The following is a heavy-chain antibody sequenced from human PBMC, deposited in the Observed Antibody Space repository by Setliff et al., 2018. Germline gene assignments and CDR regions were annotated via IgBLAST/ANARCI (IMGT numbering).Heavy chain of an antibody. CDR2: VHTGGGSA. CDR3: ARGGMAAAGRKGVFEY. CDR1: GYTFTAYY. J-gene: IGHJ4*02. D-gene: IGHD6-13*01. V-gene: IGHV1-46*01. Sequence: GASVKVSCKASGYTFTAYYMHWVRQAPGQGLEWMGIVHTGGGSASYAQNFQGRVSMTSDTSTSTVYMEVSRVTLDDTAIYYCARGGMAAAGRKGVFEYWGQGSQVTV.